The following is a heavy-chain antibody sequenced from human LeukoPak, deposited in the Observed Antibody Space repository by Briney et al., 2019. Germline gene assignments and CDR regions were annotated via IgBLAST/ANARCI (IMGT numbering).Heavy chain of an antibody. CDR1: GDSISSTNYY. CDR3: ARDLSWPFAYYYYMDV. CDR2: IYYSGST. J-gene: IGHJ6*03. D-gene: IGHD5-12*01. V-gene: IGHV4-39*07. Sequence: SETLSLTCTVSGDSISSTNYYWGWIRQPPGKGLEWIGSIYYSGSTYYNPSLESRVTISVDTSKNQFSLKLSSVTAADTAVYYCARDLSWPFAYYYYMDVWGKGTTVTVSS.